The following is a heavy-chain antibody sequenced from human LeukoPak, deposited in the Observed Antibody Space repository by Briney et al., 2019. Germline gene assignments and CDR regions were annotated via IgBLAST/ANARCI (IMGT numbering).Heavy chain of an antibody. CDR3: ANTKGFGSGPWDY. CDR1: GFTFSRYS. V-gene: IGHV3-21*04. CDR2: ISSSSSYI. J-gene: IGHJ4*02. Sequence: GGSLRLSCAVSGFTFSRYSMNWVRQAPGKGLEWVSSISSSSSYIHYADSVRGRFTISRDNSKNTLYLQMNSLRAEDTAVYYCANTKGFGSGPWDYWGQGTLVTVSS. D-gene: IGHD2-15*01.